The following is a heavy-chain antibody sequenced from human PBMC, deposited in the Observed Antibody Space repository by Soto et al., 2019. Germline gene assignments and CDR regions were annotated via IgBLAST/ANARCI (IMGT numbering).Heavy chain of an antibody. J-gene: IGHJ4*02. V-gene: IGHV3-30-3*01. D-gene: IGHD3-22*01. CDR3: ARDLNMIGSLDY. CDR1: GFTFSSYA. Sequence: QVQLVESGGGVVQPGRSLRLSCAASGFTFSSYAMHWVRQAPGKGLEWVAVISYDGSNKYYADSVKGRFTISRDNSKNPLYMQMNSLRAEDTAVYYCARDLNMIGSLDYWGQGTLVTVSS. CDR2: ISYDGSNK.